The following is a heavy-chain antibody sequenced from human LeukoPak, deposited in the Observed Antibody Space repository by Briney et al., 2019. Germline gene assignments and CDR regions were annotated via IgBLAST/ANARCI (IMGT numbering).Heavy chain of an antibody. CDR2: IGTAGDT. CDR3: ARVSGGGELPDY. Sequence: GGSLRPSCAASGFTFSSYDMHWVRQATGKGLEWVSAIGTAGDTYYPGSVKGRFTISRENAKNSLYLQMNSLRAGDTAVYYCARVSGGGELPDYWGQGTLVTVSS. CDR1: GFTFSSYD. D-gene: IGHD1-26*01. J-gene: IGHJ4*02. V-gene: IGHV3-13*01.